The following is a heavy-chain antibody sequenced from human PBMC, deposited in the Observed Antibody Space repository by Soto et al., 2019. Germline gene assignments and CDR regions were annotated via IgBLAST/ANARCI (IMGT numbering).Heavy chain of an antibody. CDR3: ARLYGLDAFDI. CDR2: IYYSGST. Sequence: SETLSLTCAVYCGSFSGYYWSWIRQHPGKGLEWIGYIYYSGSTYYNPSLKSRVTISVDTSKNQFSLKLSSVTAADTAVYYCARLYGLDAFDIWGQGTMVTVSS. D-gene: IGHD4-17*01. CDR1: CGSFSGYY. J-gene: IGHJ3*02. V-gene: IGHV4-31*11.